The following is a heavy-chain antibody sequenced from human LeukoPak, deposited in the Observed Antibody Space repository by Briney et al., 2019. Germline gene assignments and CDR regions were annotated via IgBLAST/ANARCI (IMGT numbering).Heavy chain of an antibody. V-gene: IGHV1-2*06. CDR1: GYTFTGYY. Sequence: ASVKVSCKASGYTFTGYYMHWVRQAPGQGLEWMGRINPNSGGTNYAQKFQGRVTMTRDTSISTAYMELSRLRSDDTAVYYCARAGFDGGSMSNELDYWGQGTLVTVSS. J-gene: IGHJ4*02. CDR3: ARAGFDGGSMSNELDY. D-gene: IGHD2-15*01. CDR2: INPNSGGT.